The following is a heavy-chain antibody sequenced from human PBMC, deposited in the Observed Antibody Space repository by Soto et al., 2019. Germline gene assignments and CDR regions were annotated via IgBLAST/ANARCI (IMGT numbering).Heavy chain of an antibody. D-gene: IGHD5-12*01. CDR3: ARDCYSGYDYFDY. Sequence: APAKLSCKASGYTFTSYGISWVRQAPGQGLEWMGWISAYNGNTNYAQKLQGRVTMTTDTSTSTAYMELRSLRSDDTAVYYCARDCYSGYDYFDYWGQGTLVTVSS. CDR1: GYTFTSYG. J-gene: IGHJ4*02. V-gene: IGHV1-18*01. CDR2: ISAYNGNT.